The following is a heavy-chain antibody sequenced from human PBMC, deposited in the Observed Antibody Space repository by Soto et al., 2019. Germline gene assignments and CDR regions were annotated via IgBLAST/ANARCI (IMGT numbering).Heavy chain of an antibody. D-gene: IGHD6-19*01. CDR3: ATESKIAVAGTPGFDY. J-gene: IGHJ4*02. V-gene: IGHV1-24*01. CDR1: GYTLTELS. Sequence: ASVKVSCKVSGYTLTELSMHWVRQAPGKGLEWMGGFDPEDGETIYAQKFQGRVTMTEDTSTDTAYMELSSLRSEDTAVYYCATESKIAVAGTPGFDYWGQGTLVTVSS. CDR2: FDPEDGET.